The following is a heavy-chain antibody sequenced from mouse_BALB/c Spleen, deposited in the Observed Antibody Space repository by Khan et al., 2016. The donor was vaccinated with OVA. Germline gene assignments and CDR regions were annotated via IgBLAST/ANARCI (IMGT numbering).Heavy chain of an antibody. J-gene: IGHJ3*01. D-gene: IGHD2-13*01. CDR3: TRGYYGDPFAY. CDR1: GFTFSDYY. Sequence: EVELVESGGGFVTPGGSLRLSCAASGFTFSDYYMYWVRQTPEKRLEWVATISDGGSYIFYLDNVKGRFTISRDNAKNNLYLQMSSLKSEDTGRFYCTRGYYGDPFAYWGHGTLVTVFA. V-gene: IGHV5-4*02. CDR2: ISDGGSYI.